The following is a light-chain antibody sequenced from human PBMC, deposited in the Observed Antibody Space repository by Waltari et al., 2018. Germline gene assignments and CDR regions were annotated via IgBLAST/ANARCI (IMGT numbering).Light chain of an antibody. CDR2: LAS. Sequence: DLQLTQSPSFLSASVGDRVTITCRASQDLNTYLAWYQLRPGNAPKLLIFLASELQSGVPSRFSGSGSGTEFTLTISGLQPDDFATYYCQQLNFYPLPFGGGTRVEIK. CDR1: QDLNTY. CDR3: QQLNFYPLP. J-gene: IGKJ4*01. V-gene: IGKV1-9*01.